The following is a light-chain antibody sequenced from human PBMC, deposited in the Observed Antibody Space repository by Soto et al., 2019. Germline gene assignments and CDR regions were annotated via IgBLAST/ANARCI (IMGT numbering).Light chain of an antibody. Sequence: DIQMTQSPSTLSASVGDRVTITCRASQRISSWLAWYQQKPGKAPNLLIYDASRLESGVPSRFSRSGSRTDFTLTHSSLPPYDFAAYNGKHSYRSPYSFGLGTQREIK. V-gene: IGKV1-5*01. CDR2: DAS. J-gene: IGKJ2*03. CDR1: QRISSW. CDR3: KHSYRSPYS.